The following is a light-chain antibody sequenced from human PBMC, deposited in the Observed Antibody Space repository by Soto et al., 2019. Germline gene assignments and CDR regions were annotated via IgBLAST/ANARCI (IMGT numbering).Light chain of an antibody. CDR1: SSDVGCHNY. Sequence: RIYPGPVSGSPGHSVTISCIETSSDVGCHNYVSWYQQYPGKAPKVVVYEGTKRPSGVSNRFSGSNSGGTASLTISGLQAKDEASYFCCAYVGARSYGFGPGTKVTVL. V-gene: IGLV2-23*01. J-gene: IGLJ1*01. CDR2: EGT. CDR3: CAYVGARSYG.